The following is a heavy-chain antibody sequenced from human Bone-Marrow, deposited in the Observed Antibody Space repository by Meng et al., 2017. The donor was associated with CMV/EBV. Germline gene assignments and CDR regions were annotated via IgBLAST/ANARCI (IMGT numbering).Heavy chain of an antibody. CDR1: GFTFSSYG. J-gene: IGHJ6*02. Sequence: GESLKISCAASGFTFSSYGMHWVRQAPGKGLEWVAFIRYDGSNKYYADSVKGRFTISRDNSKNTLYLQMNSLRAEDTAVYYCAKDVVVVPRGYGMDVWGQGNTVTVSS. V-gene: IGHV3-30*02. D-gene: IGHD2-2*01. CDR2: IRYDGSNK. CDR3: AKDVVVVPRGYGMDV.